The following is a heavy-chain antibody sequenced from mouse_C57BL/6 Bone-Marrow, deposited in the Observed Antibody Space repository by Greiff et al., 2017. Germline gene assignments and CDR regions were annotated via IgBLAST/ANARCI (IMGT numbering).Heavy chain of an antibody. Sequence: EVTLVESGGGLVQPGGSLKLSCAASGFTFSDYYMYWVRQTPEKRLEGVAYISNGGGSTYYPDTVKGRFTISRDHAKNTLYLQMSRLKSEDTAMYYCARLIYYGNYVWFAYWGQGTLVTVSA. J-gene: IGHJ3*01. CDR2: ISNGGGST. CDR3: ARLIYYGNYVWFAY. D-gene: IGHD2-1*01. V-gene: IGHV5-12*01. CDR1: GFTFSDYY.